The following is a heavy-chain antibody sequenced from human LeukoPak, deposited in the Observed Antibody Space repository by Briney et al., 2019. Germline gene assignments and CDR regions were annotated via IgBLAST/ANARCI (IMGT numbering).Heavy chain of an antibody. CDR2: IKQDGSEK. Sequence: GGSLRLSCAASGFTFSNAWMSWVRQAPGKGLEWVANIKQDGSEKYYVDSVKGRFTISRDNAKNSLYLQMNSLRAEDTAVYYCARGIVGATRFDYWGQGTLITVSS. CDR1: GFTFSNAW. D-gene: IGHD1-26*01. J-gene: IGHJ4*02. V-gene: IGHV3-7*01. CDR3: ARGIVGATRFDY.